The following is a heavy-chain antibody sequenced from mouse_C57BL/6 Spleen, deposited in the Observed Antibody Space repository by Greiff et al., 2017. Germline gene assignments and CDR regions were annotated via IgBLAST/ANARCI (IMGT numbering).Heavy chain of an antibody. CDR2: IDPSDSYT. CDR3: TRSLPLDY. J-gene: IGHJ2*01. D-gene: IGHD6-2*01. V-gene: IGHV1-69*01. CDR1: GYTFTSYW. Sequence: QVQLQQPGAELVMPGASVKLSCKASGYTFTSYWMHWVKQRPGQGLEWIGEIDPSDSYTNYNQKVKGKFPLTVDKSSSTAYMQLSSLTSEDSAVYYCTRSLPLDYWGQGTTLTGSA.